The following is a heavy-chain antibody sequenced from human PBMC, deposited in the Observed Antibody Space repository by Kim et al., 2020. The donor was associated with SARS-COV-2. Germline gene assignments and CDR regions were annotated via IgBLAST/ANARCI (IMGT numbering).Heavy chain of an antibody. CDR2: INHSGST. CDR3: ARGGLGYCSSTSCARDYYYGMDV. Sequence: SETLSLTCAVYGGSFSGYYWSWIRQPPGKGLEWIGEINHSGSTNYNPSLKSRVTISVDTSKNQFSLKLSSVTAADTAVYYCARGGLGYCSSTSCARDYYYGMDVWGQGTTVTVSS. V-gene: IGHV4-34*01. D-gene: IGHD2-2*01. J-gene: IGHJ6*02. CDR1: GGSFSGYY.